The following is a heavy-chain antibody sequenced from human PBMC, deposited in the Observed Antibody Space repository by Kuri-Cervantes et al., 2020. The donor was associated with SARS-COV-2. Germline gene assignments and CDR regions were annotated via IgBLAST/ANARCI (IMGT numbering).Heavy chain of an antibody. CDR2: ISYDGSNK. D-gene: IGHD2-15*01. J-gene: IGHJ6*02. CDR1: GFTFSSYA. CDR3: AREGVNFTIKWSIDIVVVVAATDYYYYDMDV. Sequence: GGSLRLSCAASGFTFSSYAMSGVRQAPGKGLEWVAVISYDGSNKYYADSVKGRFTISRDNSKNTLYLQMNSLRAEDTAVYYCAREGVNFTIKWSIDIVVVVAATDYYYYDMDVWGQGTTVTVSS. V-gene: IGHV3-30-3*01.